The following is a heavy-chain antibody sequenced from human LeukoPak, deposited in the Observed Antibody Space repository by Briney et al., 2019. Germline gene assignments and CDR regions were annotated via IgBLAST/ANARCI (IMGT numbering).Heavy chain of an antibody. V-gene: IGHV1-3*01. CDR1: GYTFTSYA. D-gene: IGHD2-2*01. J-gene: IGHJ6*02. CDR2: INAGNSNT. Sequence: ASVKVSCKASGYTFTSYAMHWVRQAPGQRLEWMGWINAGNSNTKYSQKFQGRVTITRDTSASTAYMELSSLRSEDTAVYYCAREFMDCSSTSCYYYYGMDVWGQGTTVTVSS. CDR3: AREFMDCSSTSCYYYYGMDV.